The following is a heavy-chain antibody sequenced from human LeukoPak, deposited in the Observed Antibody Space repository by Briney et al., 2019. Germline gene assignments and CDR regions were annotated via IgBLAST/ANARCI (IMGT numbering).Heavy chain of an antibody. D-gene: IGHD1-26*01. Sequence: PSETLSLTCTVSGASISSYYWSWIRQPPGKGLEWIGYIYYTGSTNSNPSLKSRVTISLDTSKNQFSLKVSSVTAADTAVYYCAAVGPGLDYWGQGTLVTVSS. J-gene: IGHJ4*02. CDR1: GASISSYY. CDR2: IYYTGST. CDR3: AAVGPGLDY. V-gene: IGHV4-59*01.